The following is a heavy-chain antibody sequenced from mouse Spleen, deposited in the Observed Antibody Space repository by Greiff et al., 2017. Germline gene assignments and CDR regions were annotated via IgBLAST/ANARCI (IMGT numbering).Heavy chain of an antibody. V-gene: IGHV1-26*01. Sequence: VQLQQSGPVLVKPGPSVKISCKASGFTFTDYYMNWVKQSHGKSLEWIGDINPNNGGTSYNQKFKGKATLTVDKSSSTAYMELRSLTSEDSAVYYCARWLLRSRYFDVWGAGTTVTVSS. CDR2: INPNNGGT. J-gene: IGHJ1*01. CDR3: ARWLLRSRYFDV. D-gene: IGHD2-3*01. CDR1: GFTFTDYY.